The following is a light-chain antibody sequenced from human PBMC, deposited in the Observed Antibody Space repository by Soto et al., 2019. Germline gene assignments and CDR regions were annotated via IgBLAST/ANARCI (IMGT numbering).Light chain of an antibody. V-gene: IGKV1-5*03. Sequence: DIQITQSPSTLSASVGDRVTITCRASQSMSSWLAWYQQKPGKAPKLLIYKASSLESGVPSRFSGSGSGTEFTLTISSLQPDDFATYYCQQYNSYSWTFGQGTKVEIK. CDR3: QQYNSYSWT. CDR2: KAS. CDR1: QSMSSW. J-gene: IGKJ1*01.